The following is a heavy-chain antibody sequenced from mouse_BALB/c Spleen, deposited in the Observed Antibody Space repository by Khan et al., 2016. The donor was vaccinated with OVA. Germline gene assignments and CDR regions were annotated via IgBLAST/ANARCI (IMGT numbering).Heavy chain of an antibody. J-gene: IGHJ3*01. CDR2: ISYSGRT. Sequence: EVELVESGPGLVKPSQSLSLTCTVTGYSITSDYAWNWIRQFPGNQLEWMGYISYSGRTSYNPSLKSRISVTRDTSKNQFFLQLNSVTTEDTATCYGSMERTYWGQGTLVTVSA. CDR3: SMERTY. V-gene: IGHV3-2*02. CDR1: GYSITSDYA. D-gene: IGHD2-3*01.